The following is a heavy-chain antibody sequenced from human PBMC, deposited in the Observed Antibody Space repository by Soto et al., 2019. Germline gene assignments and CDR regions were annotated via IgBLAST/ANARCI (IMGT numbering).Heavy chain of an antibody. D-gene: IGHD4-17*01. V-gene: IGHV3-33*01. J-gene: IGHJ4*02. CDR2: IWYDGSNK. CDR3: ARSVLLGPGDYVGVCDY. Sequence: QVQLVESGGGVVQPGRSMRLSCAASGFTFSSYGMHWVRQAPGKGLEWVAVIWYDGSNKYYADSVKGRFTISRDNSKNTLYLQMNSLRAEDTAVYYCARSVLLGPGDYVGVCDYWGQGTLVTVSS. CDR1: GFTFSSYG.